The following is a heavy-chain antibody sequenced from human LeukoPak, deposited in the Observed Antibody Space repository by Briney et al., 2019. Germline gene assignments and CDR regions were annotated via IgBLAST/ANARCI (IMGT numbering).Heavy chain of an antibody. J-gene: IGHJ5*02. D-gene: IGHD3-10*01. V-gene: IGHV5-51*01. CDR2: IFPRTSEV. CDR1: GNSFGTYW. CDR3: ARHTGRPQAGWFDP. Sequence: GESLKISCKDVGNSFGTYWVGWVRQMPGKGLEYMGIIFPRTSEVRYGPAFQGQVTISADKSLSTAYLQWTGLKASDTAMYYCARHTGRPQAGWFDPWGQGTLVTVSA.